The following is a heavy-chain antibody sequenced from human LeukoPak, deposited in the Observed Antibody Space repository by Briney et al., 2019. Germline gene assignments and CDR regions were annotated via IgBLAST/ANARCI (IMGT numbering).Heavy chain of an antibody. J-gene: IGHJ4*02. V-gene: IGHV3-30*01. CDR2: ISYDGINR. CDR3: ARRRIPDRAAAALAY. Sequence: GGSLRLSCAASGFTFSSYAMHWVRQPPGKVREWVAVISYDGINRYCADSVKGRFTISRSNSENTLYLQMNSLRPEDTAVYFCARRRIPDRAAAALAYWGQGTLVTVSS. D-gene: IGHD6-13*01. CDR1: GFTFSSYA.